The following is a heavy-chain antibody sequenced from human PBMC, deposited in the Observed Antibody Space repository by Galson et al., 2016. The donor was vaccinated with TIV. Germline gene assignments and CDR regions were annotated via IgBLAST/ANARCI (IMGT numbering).Heavy chain of an antibody. V-gene: IGHV3-48*04. Sequence: SLRLSCAASGFTLSSWHMDWVRQAPGEGLEWISFITYTSATIYYADSVKGRFTVSRDNAKNSLYLQMNSLRADDTAVYYCARPGNYDGDRRGAFDLWGQGTMVTVSP. CDR3: ARPGNYDGDRRGAFDL. J-gene: IGHJ3*01. CDR1: GFTLSSWH. D-gene: IGHD4-23*01. CDR2: ITYTSATI.